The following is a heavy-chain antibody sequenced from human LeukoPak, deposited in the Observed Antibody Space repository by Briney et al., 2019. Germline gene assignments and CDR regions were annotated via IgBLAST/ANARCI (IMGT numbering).Heavy chain of an antibody. CDR2: IRYDGSNK. CDR3: AKGELADFDY. V-gene: IGHV3-30*02. D-gene: IGHD1-26*01. Sequence: PGGSLRLSCAASGFTFSSYGMHWVRQAPGKGLEWVAFIRYDGSNKYHADSVKGRFTISRDNSKNTLYLQMNSLRAEDTAVYYCAKGELADFDYWGQGTLVTVSS. CDR1: GFTFSSYG. J-gene: IGHJ4*02.